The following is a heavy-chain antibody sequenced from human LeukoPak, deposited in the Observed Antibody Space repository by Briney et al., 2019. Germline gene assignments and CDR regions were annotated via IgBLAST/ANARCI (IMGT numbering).Heavy chain of an antibody. V-gene: IGHV4-34*01. D-gene: IGHD1-26*01. CDR2: INHSGST. Sequence: SETLSLTCAVYGGSFSGYYWSWIRQPPGKGLEWIGEINHSGSTNYNPSLKSRVTISVDTSKNQFSLKLSSVTAADTAVYYCPKNGVGEWEPLRRTNWSAPGGQAT. J-gene: IGHJ5*02. CDR3: PKNGVGEWEPLRRTNWSAP. CDR1: GGSFSGYY.